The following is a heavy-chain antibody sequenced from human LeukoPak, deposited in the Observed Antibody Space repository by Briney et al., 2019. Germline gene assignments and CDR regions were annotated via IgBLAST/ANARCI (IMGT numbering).Heavy chain of an antibody. J-gene: IGHJ4*02. D-gene: IGHD3-22*01. V-gene: IGHV3-73*01. Sequence: GGSLKLSCAASGFTFSGSAMHWVRQASGKGLEGVGRIRSKVNNYATAYAPSVKGRFTISRDESKNTAHLQMNSLKTEDTAVYYCTRRSGDDSRGYYDYWGQGTLVTVSS. CDR3: TRRSGDDSRGYYDY. CDR2: IRSKVNNYAT. CDR1: GFTFSGSA.